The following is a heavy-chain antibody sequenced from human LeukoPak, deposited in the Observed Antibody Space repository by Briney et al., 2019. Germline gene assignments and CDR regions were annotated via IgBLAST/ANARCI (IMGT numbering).Heavy chain of an antibody. CDR3: ARGGRLVRGVTGYYGMDV. Sequence: PGRSLRLSCAASGFTFSSYAMHWVRQAPGKGLEWVAVIWYDGSNKYYADSVKGRFTISRDNSKNTLYLQMNSLRAEDTAVYYCARGGRLVRGVTGYYGMDVWGQGTTVTVSS. J-gene: IGHJ6*02. CDR1: GFTFSSYA. CDR2: IWYDGSNK. D-gene: IGHD3-10*01. V-gene: IGHV3-33*08.